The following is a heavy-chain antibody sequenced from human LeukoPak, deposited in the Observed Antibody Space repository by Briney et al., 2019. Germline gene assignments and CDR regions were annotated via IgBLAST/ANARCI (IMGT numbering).Heavy chain of an antibody. D-gene: IGHD6-19*01. CDR2: IYYSGIT. V-gene: IGHV4-59*12. CDR3: ARARGVYSSGWRDAFDI. Sequence: PSETLSLTCTVSNGSIRSYYWIWIRQPPGKGLEWIGYIYYSGITNYNPSLKSRVTISVDTSKNQFSLKLSSVTAADTAVYYCARARGVYSSGWRDAFDIWGQGTMVTVSS. CDR1: NGSIRSYY. J-gene: IGHJ3*02.